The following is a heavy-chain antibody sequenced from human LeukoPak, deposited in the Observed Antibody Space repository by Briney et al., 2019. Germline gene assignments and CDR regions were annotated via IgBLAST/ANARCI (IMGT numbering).Heavy chain of an antibody. CDR3: ARFYGSPT. CDR2: ISTDGSIT. D-gene: IGHD2/OR15-2a*01. Sequence: GGSLRLSCAASGFTFSSYWMYWVRQAPGKGPVRVSRISTDGSITSYADSVKGRFTISRDNAKNTLYLQMNSLRAEDTAVYYCARFYGSPTWGQGTLVTVSS. J-gene: IGHJ5*02. CDR1: GFTFSSYW. V-gene: IGHV3-74*01.